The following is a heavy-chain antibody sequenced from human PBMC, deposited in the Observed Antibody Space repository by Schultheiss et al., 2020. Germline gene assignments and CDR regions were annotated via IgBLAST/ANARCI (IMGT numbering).Heavy chain of an antibody. CDR2: IYYSGSA. J-gene: IGHJ4*02. CDR1: GGSVSSGSYY. D-gene: IGHD5-24*01. Sequence: SQTLSLTCTVSGGSVSSGSYYWSWIRQPPGKGLEWIGYIYYSGSANYNPSLKSRVTISVDTSKNQVSLKLSSVTAADTAVYYCARSDGYNFDSWGQGTLVTVSS. V-gene: IGHV4-61*01. CDR3: ARSDGYNFDS.